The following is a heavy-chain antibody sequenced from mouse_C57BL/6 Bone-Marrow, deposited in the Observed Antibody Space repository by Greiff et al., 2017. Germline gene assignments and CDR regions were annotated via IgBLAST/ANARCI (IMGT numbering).Heavy chain of an antibody. J-gene: IGHJ3*01. CDR2: ISPGHSDT. CDR1: GYTFTSYW. D-gene: IGHD1-1*01. Sequence: VQLQQSGTVLARPGASVKMSCKTSGYTFTSYWMHWVKQRPGQGLEWIGAISPGHSDTSYNQKFKGKSKLTAVTSASTAYMELSSLTNEDSAVYYCTRPRRNYGSSYQFAYWGQGTLVTVSA. V-gene: IGHV1-5*01. CDR3: TRPRRNYGSSYQFAY.